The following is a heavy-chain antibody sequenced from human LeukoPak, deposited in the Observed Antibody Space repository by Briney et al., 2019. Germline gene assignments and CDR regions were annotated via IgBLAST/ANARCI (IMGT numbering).Heavy chain of an antibody. D-gene: IGHD4-17*01. CDR2: IYDSGSASRSA. CDR3: ATCRDEFGDYGFTS. V-gene: IGHV4-59*01. CDR1: GDSITSYY. Sequence: SETLSLTCSVSGDSITSYYWTWIRQPPGKGLEWIGYIYDSGSASRSARYNPSLKSRVTISVDTSKNLFSLKLTSVTAADTAVYYCATCRDEFGDYGFTSWGQGTLVTVSS. J-gene: IGHJ5*02.